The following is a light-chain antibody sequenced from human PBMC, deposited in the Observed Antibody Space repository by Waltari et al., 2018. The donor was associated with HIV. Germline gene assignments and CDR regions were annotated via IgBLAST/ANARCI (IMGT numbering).Light chain of an antibody. J-gene: IGLJ2*01. CDR2: EVS. V-gene: IGLV2-8*01. CDR1: SSDVGEYNY. Sequence: QSAMTQSPSASGSPGRSAPVPCNGTSSDVGEYNYVSWYQHHPGKVPSLLIYEVSKRPSGVSDHFSGSKSGNTASLTVSGLQPEDEADYYCSSFAGANFRVVFGGGTRLTVL. CDR3: SSFAGANFRVV.